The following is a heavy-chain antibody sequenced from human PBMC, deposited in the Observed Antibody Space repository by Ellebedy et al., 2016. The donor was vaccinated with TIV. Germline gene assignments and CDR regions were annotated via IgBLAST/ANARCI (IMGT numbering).Heavy chain of an antibody. J-gene: IGHJ3*02. CDR3: ATDKVCFTFDI. CDR2: INQDGRTT. V-gene: IGHV3-7*01. CDR1: GFTFSASW. Sequence: GESLKTSCAASGFTFSASWMTWVRQAPGQGLEWVANINQDGRTTNYVDSVKGRFTISRDNAKNSLYLQLNSLRVDDTAMYYCATDKVCFTFDIWGRGTMVTVSS.